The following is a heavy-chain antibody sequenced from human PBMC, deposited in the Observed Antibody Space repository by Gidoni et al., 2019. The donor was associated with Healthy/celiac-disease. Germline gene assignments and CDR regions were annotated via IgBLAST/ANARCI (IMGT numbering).Heavy chain of an antibody. V-gene: IGHV3-33*01. CDR3: ARDQQHRTDSSGYYEDYYYYGMDV. Sequence: QVQLVESGGGVVQPGRSLRLSCAASGFTFSSYGMPWVRQAPGKGLEWVAVIWYDGSNKYYADSVKGRFTISRENSKNTLYLQMNSLRAEDTAGYYCARDQQHRTDSSGYYEDYYYYGMDVWGQGTTVTVSS. CDR1: GFTFSSYG. D-gene: IGHD3-22*01. J-gene: IGHJ6*02. CDR2: IWYDGSNK.